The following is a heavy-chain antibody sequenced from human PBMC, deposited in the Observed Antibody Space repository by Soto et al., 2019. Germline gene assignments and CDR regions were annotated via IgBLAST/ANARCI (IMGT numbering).Heavy chain of an antibody. D-gene: IGHD4-17*01. CDR1: GYTLTELS. J-gene: IGHJ4*02. CDR2: FDPEDGET. Sequence: ASVKVSCKVSGYTLTELSMHWVRQAPGEGLEWMGGFDPEDGETIYAQKFQGRVTMTEDTSTDTAYMELSSLRSEDTAVYYCATVQRRTTVVTPGYFDYWGQGTLVTVSS. CDR3: ATVQRRTTVVTPGYFDY. V-gene: IGHV1-24*01.